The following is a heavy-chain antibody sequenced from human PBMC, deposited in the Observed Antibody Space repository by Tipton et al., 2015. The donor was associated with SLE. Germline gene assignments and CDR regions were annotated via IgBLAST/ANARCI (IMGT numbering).Heavy chain of an antibody. V-gene: IGHV4-61*01. D-gene: IGHD2-15*01. J-gene: IGHJ4*02. CDR3: ARDAYCSGGSCYGFDS. CDR2: ISYSGST. Sequence: TLSLTCFASGGSIGSRPYYWSWIRQPPGKGLEWIGHISYSGSTHYNSSLKSRVTMSLDASKNQFSLTVSSVTAADTAVYHCARDAYCSGGSCYGFDSWGPGTLVAVSS. CDR1: GGSIGSRPYY.